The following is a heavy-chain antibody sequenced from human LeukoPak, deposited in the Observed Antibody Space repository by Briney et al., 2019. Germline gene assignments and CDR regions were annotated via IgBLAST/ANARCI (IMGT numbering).Heavy chain of an antibody. Sequence: SQTLSLTCAVSGGSISSGGYSWSWIRQPPGKGLEWIGYIYHSGSTYYNPSLKSRVTISVDRSKNQFSLKLSSVTAADTAVYYCARAYPDAFDIWGQGTMVTVSS. V-gene: IGHV4-30-2*01. CDR3: ARAYPDAFDI. CDR1: GGSISSGGYS. D-gene: IGHD2-21*01. J-gene: IGHJ3*02. CDR2: IYHSGST.